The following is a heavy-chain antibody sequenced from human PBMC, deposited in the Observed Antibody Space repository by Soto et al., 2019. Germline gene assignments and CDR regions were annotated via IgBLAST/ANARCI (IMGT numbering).Heavy chain of an antibody. CDR1: VYSFTSCW. CDR2: IHPGGSDT. J-gene: IGHJ4*02. CDR3: AKGSGDDYVWGTPTPHSDY. Sequence: PGETVELFCECSVYSFTSCWIGWVREMRGKGREWVGIIHPGGSDTRYSPFFGGQVTISRDNSKNTIYLQMNSLRADDTAVYYCAKGSGDDYVWGTPTPHSDYWGQGTLVTVSS. D-gene: IGHD3-16*01. V-gene: IGHV5-51*01.